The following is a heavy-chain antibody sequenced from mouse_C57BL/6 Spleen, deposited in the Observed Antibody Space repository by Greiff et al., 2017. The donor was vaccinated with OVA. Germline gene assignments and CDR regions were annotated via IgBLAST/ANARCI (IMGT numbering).Heavy chain of an antibody. Sequence: EVKLMESGGGLVKPGGSLKLSCAASGFTFSDYGMHWVRQAPEKGLEWVAYISSGSSTIYYADTVKGRFTISRDNAKNTLFLQMTSLRSEDTAMYYCARELRIYFDYWGQGTTLTVSS. CDR1: GFTFSDYG. D-gene: IGHD3-2*02. J-gene: IGHJ2*01. CDR3: ARELRIYFDY. CDR2: ISSGSSTI. V-gene: IGHV5-17*01.